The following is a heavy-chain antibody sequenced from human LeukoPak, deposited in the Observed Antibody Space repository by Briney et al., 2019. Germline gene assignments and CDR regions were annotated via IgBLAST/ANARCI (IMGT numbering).Heavy chain of an antibody. CDR3: ARGRYSGYSYGYVQYFDY. CDR2: IYYSGST. V-gene: IGHV4-39*01. CDR1: GGSISSSSYY. Sequence: PSETLSLTCTVSGGSISSSSYYWGWIRQPPGKGLEWIGSIYYSGSTYYNPSLKSRVTISVDTSKNQFSLKLSSVTAADTAVYYCARGRYSGYSYGYVQYFDYWGQGTLVTVSS. D-gene: IGHD5-18*01. J-gene: IGHJ4*02.